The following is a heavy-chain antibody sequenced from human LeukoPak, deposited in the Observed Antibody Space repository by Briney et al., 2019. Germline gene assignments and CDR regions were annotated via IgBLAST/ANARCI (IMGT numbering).Heavy chain of an antibody. CDR3: ARGSFRVLRGARSSDY. D-gene: IGHD3-10*01. V-gene: IGHV1-24*01. CDR2: FDPEDGET. J-gene: IGHJ4*02. CDR1: GYTLTELS. Sequence: ASVKVSCKVSGYTLTELSMHWVRQAPGKGHERKGGFDPEDGETIYAQKFQGRVTMTEDTSTDTAYMEMNSLRSEDTAVYYCARGSFRVLRGARSSDYWGQGTLVTVSS.